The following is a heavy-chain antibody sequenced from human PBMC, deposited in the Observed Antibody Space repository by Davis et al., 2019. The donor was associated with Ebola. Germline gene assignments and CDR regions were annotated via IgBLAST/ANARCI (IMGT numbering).Heavy chain of an antibody. V-gene: IGHV3-7*03. J-gene: IGHJ6*03. CDR2: IKQDGSEK. D-gene: IGHD2-2*01. CDR3: AKAGKATGSGRTYHHGDIVVVPDYYYMDV. Sequence: PGGSLRLSCAASGFTFSSYWMSWVRQASGKGLEWVANIKQDGSEKYYVDSVKGRFTISRDNSKNTLYLQMNSLRAEDTAVYYCAKAGKATGSGRTYHHGDIVVVPDYYYMDVWGKGTTVTVSS. CDR1: GFTFSSYW.